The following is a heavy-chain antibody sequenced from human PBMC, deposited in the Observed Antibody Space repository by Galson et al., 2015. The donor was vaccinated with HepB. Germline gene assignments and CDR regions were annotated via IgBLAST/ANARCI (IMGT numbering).Heavy chain of an antibody. CDR1: GFTFSSYW. J-gene: IGHJ4*02. V-gene: IGHV3-7*03. CDR2: IKQDGSEK. Sequence: SLRLSCAAFGFTFSSYWMSRVRQAPGKGLEWVANIKQDGSEKYYVDSVKGRFTISRDNAKNSLYLQMNSLRAEDTAVYYCARYSSTSPWVELSHFDYWGQGTLVTVSS. D-gene: IGHD2-2*01. CDR3: ARYSSTSPWVELSHFDY.